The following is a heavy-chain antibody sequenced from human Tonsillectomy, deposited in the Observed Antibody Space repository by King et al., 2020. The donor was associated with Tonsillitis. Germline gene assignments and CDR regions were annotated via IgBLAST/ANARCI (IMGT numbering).Heavy chain of an antibody. J-gene: IGHJ4*02. CDR3: ARDVPYSYCGGDCNAFDY. Sequence: VQLVESGGGLVKPGGSLRLSCAASGFTFSSYSINWVRQAPGKGLEWVSSISSSSSYIYYADSVKGRFTISRDNAKNSLYLQMNSLRAEDTAVYYCARDVPYSYCGGDCNAFDYWGQGTPVTVSS. D-gene: IGHD2-21*02. CDR2: ISSSSSYI. V-gene: IGHV3-21*01. CDR1: GFTFSSYS.